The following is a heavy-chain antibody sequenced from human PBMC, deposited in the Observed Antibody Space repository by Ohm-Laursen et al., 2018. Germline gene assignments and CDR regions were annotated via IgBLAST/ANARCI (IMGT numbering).Heavy chain of an antibody. J-gene: IGHJ6*02. CDR1: GFTFSSYS. Sequence: LRLSCSASGFTFSSYSMNWVRQSPGKGLEWIGYIYHSGSTKYNPFFNSRVTISVDTSKNQFSLNLRSVTTADTAVYYCASGHNYGYDNYYYGMDVWGQGTTVTVSS. V-gene: IGHV4-59*01. CDR3: ASGHNYGYDNYYYGMDV. CDR2: IYHSGST. D-gene: IGHD5-18*01.